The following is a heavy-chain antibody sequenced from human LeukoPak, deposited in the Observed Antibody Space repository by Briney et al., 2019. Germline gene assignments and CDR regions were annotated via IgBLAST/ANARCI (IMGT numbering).Heavy chain of an antibody. CDR2: INHSGST. CDR3: ARAGILTGYYTKYYYYYGMDV. CDR1: GGSFSGYY. D-gene: IGHD3-9*01. V-gene: IGHV4-34*01. Sequence: SETLSLTCAVYGGSFSGYYWSWIRQPPGKGLEWIGEINHSGSTNYNPSLKSRCTISVDTSKNQFSLKLSSVTAADTAVYYCARAGILTGYYTKYYYYYGMDVWGQGTTVTVSS. J-gene: IGHJ6*02.